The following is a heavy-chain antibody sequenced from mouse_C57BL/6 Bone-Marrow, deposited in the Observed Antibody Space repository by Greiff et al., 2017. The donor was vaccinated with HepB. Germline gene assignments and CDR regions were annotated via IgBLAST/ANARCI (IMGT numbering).Heavy chain of an antibody. CDR1: GYTFTSYW. J-gene: IGHJ3*01. V-gene: IGHV1-55*01. Sequence: QVQLKQPGAELVKPGASVKMSCKASGYTFTSYWITWVKQRPGQGLEWIGDIYPGSGSTNYNEKFKSKATLTVDTSSSTAYMQLSSLTSEDSAVYYCARGLITTVPWFAYWGQGTLVTVSA. CDR2: IYPGSGST. D-gene: IGHD1-1*01. CDR3: ARGLITTVPWFAY.